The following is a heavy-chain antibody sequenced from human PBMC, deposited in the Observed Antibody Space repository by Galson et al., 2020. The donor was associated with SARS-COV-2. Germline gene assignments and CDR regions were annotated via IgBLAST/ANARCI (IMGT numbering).Heavy chain of an antibody. CDR3: ARDQEALGYFYYGMDV. Sequence: SETLSLTCTVSGGSISSISYYWGWIRQSPGKGLEWIGSIYYSGDSYYNPSLKSRVTISVDTSKNQFSLKLSSVTAADTAVYYCARDQEALGYFYYGMDVWGQWTTVTVSS. CDR1: GGSISSISYY. D-gene: IGHD3-16*01. CDR2: IYYSGDS. V-gene: IGHV4-39*07. J-gene: IGHJ6*02.